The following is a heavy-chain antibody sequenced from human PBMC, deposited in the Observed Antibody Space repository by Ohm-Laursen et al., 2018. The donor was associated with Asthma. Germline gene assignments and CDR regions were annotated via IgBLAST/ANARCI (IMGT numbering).Heavy chain of an antibody. D-gene: IGHD3-9*01. J-gene: IGHJ3*02. CDR3: ARGGSYYDILTGADAFDI. CDR1: GYTFSRYS. V-gene: IGHV3-21*01. Sequence: SLRLSCSASGYTFSRYSIHWVRQIPGKGLEWVASISTASTFIYYADSVRGRFTTSRDNARNSVYLQMNSLRAEDTALYYCARGGSYYDILTGADAFDIWGQGTMVTVSS. CDR2: ISTASTFI.